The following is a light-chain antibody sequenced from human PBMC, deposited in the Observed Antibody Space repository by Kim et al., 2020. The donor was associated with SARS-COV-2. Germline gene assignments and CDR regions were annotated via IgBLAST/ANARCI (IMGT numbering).Light chain of an antibody. J-gene: IGLJ2*01. CDR1: SSNIGAGYN. Sequence: QSVLTQPPSVSGAPGQRVTISCTGGSSNIGAGYNIHWYQQLPGTAPKLLIYGNSNRPSGVPDRFSGSKSGTSASLAITGLQAEDEADYYCQSYDSSLSGGVFGGGTQLTVL. V-gene: IGLV1-40*01. CDR2: GNS. CDR3: QSYDSSLSGGV.